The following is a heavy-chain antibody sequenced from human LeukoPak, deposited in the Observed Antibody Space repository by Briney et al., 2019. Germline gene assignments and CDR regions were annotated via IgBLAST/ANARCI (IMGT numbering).Heavy chain of an antibody. Sequence: GVSLRLSCAASGFTFSHYAMHWVRLAPRKGLEGAAVISYDGSNKYYAASVKGRFTISRDNSKNTLYLQMNSLRAEDTAVYYCAKADDSGYDPIYFDYWGQGTLVTVSS. J-gene: IGHJ4*02. CDR2: ISYDGSNK. CDR3: AKADDSGYDPIYFDY. CDR1: GFTFSHYA. D-gene: IGHD5-12*01. V-gene: IGHV3-30-3*01.